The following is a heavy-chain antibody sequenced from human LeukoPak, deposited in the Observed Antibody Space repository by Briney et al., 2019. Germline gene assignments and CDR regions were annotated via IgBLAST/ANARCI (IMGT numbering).Heavy chain of an antibody. CDR3: ARGNNAYCSGGSCYPN. CDR2: IIPIFGTA. Sequence: SVKVSYKASGGTFSSYAISWVRQAPGQGLEWMGGIIPIFGTANCAQKFQGRVTITADKSTSTAYMELSSLRSEDTAVYYCARGNNAYCSGGSCYPNWGQGTLVTVSS. CDR1: GGTFSSYA. V-gene: IGHV1-69*06. D-gene: IGHD2-15*01. J-gene: IGHJ4*02.